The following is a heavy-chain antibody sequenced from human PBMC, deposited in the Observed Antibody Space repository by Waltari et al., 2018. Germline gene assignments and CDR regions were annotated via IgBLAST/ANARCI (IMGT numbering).Heavy chain of an antibody. Sequence: QVQLQESGPGLVKPSETLSLTCTVSGCSISSYYWSWIRQPPGTGLEWIGYIYYSGSTNYNPSLKSRVTISVDTSKNQFSLKLSSVTAADTAVYYCARDLPYYDILTGYRNYYGMDVWGQGTTVTVSS. V-gene: IGHV4-59*01. D-gene: IGHD3-9*01. CDR3: ARDLPYYDILTGYRNYYGMDV. CDR1: GCSISSYY. CDR2: IYYSGST. J-gene: IGHJ6*02.